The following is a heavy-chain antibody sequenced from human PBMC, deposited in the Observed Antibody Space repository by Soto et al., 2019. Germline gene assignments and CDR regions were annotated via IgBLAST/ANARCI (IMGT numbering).Heavy chain of an antibody. CDR1: GFTFSSYA. D-gene: IGHD2-2*01. J-gene: IGHJ4*02. Sequence: GGSLRLSCAASGFTFSSYAMSWVRQAPGKGLEWVSAISGSGGSTYYADSVKGRFTISRDNSKNTLYLQMNSLRAEDTAVYYCAKAQYCSSTSCPYFDYWGQGTLVTVSS. V-gene: IGHV3-23*01. CDR3: AKAQYCSSTSCPYFDY. CDR2: ISGSGGST.